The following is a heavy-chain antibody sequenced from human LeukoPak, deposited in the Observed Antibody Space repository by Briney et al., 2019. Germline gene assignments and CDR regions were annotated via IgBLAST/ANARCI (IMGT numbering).Heavy chain of an antibody. V-gene: IGHV3-7*01. J-gene: IGHJ4*02. CDR1: GFSFSSYW. Sequence: GGSLRLSCATAGFSFSSYWMSWVRQAPGKGLEWVANIKQDGSKHYYVDSVKGRFTISRDNAKNSLYLQMSGLRAEDTAVYYCARDKAEGPSRLDNWGQGTLVTVSS. CDR2: IKQDGSKH. CDR3: ARDKAEGPSRLDN. D-gene: IGHD2-2*01.